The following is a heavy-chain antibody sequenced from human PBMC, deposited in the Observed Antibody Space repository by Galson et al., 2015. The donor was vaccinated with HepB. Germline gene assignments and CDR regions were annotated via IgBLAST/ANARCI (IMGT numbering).Heavy chain of an antibody. Sequence: QSGAEVKKPGESLKISCKGSGYSFTSYWIGWVRQMPGKGLEWMGIIYPGDSDTRYSPSFQGQVTISADKSVSTAYLQWSSLKASDTAMYYCARKLYCSGGSCAFDYWGQGTLVTVSS. J-gene: IGHJ4*02. CDR1: GYSFTSYW. CDR2: IYPGDSDT. CDR3: ARKLYCSGGSCAFDY. D-gene: IGHD2-15*01. V-gene: IGHV5-51*03.